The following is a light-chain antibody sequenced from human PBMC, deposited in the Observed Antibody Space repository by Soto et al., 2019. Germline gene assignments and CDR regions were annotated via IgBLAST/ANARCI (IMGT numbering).Light chain of an antibody. CDR1: SSNIGAGYD. Sequence: QSVLTQPPSVSGAPGRRVTISCTGSSSNIGAGYDVHWYQQFPGAAPKLLIHGNSNRPSGVPDRFSGSKSGTSASLAITGLQAEDEADYYCQSYDSTLSGSVFGGGTKLTVL. V-gene: IGLV1-40*01. CDR3: QSYDSTLSGSV. J-gene: IGLJ2*01. CDR2: GNS.